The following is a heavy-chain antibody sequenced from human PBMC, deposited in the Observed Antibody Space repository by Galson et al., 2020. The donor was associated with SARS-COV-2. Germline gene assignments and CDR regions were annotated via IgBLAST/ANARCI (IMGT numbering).Heavy chain of an antibody. CDR3: AKSGAGNWAAGTASLWGY. V-gene: IGHV3-23*01. CDR1: GFTFSSYA. J-gene: IGHJ4*02. Sequence: GESLKISCAASGFTFSSYAMSWVRQAPGKGLEWVSAISGSGGSTYYADSVKGRFTISRDNSKNTLYLQMNSLRAEDTAVYYCAKSGAGNWAAGTASLWGYWGQGTLVTVSS. D-gene: IGHD6-13*01. CDR2: ISGSGGST.